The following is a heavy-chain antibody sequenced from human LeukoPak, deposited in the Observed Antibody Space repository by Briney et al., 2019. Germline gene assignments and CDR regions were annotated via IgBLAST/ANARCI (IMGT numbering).Heavy chain of an antibody. V-gene: IGHV3-23*01. D-gene: IGHD1-1*01. CDR2: VSSNGAKT. CDR3: ARMGHDILVPSGMDV. CDR1: GFTFSSYA. Sequence: GGSLRLSCAASGFTFSSYAITWVRQAPGKGLEWVSAVSSNGAKTYYADSVKGRFTISRDNAKNTLYVQMNSLRAEDTAVYYCARMGHDILVPSGMDVWGQGTTVTVSS. J-gene: IGHJ6*02.